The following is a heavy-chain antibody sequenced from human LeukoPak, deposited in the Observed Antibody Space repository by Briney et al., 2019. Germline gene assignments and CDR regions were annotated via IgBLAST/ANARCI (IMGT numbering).Heavy chain of an antibody. CDR2: ISSSSSYI. Sequence: GGSLRLSRAASGFTFSSYSMNWVRQAPGKGLEWVSSISSSSSYIYYADPVKGRFTISRDNAKNSLYLQMNSLRAEDTSVYYCAKIPLRYFYWLSPVLTQWGQGTLVTVSS. CDR1: GFTFSSYS. D-gene: IGHD3-9*01. V-gene: IGHV3-21*04. CDR3: AKIPLRYFYWLSPVLTQ. J-gene: IGHJ4*02.